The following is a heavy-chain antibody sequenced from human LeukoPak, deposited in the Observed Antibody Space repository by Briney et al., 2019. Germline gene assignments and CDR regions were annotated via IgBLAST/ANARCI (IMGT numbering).Heavy chain of an antibody. CDR2: IYSRGT. D-gene: IGHD3-10*01. CDR3: ARDSGTTGEVKFDP. Sequence: SETLSLTCSVSGGSLSSYYLSWLRQPAGKGLEWIGRIYSRGTTYNPSLKDRVTMSADTSRNHVSLTLNSVTAADTAVYYCARDSGTTGEVKFDPGGQGTRVTVSS. V-gene: IGHV4-4*07. J-gene: IGHJ5*02. CDR1: GGSLSSYY.